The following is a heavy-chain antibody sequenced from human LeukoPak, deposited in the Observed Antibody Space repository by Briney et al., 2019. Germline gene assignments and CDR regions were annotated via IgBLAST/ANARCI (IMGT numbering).Heavy chain of an antibody. J-gene: IGHJ4*02. D-gene: IGHD1-14*01. Sequence: GGSLRLSCAASGFTFSTYAMSWVRQAPGKGLEWVSAISGSGGSTFNADSEKGRFTISRDNSKNTLFLQMNSLRAEDTAIYYCAKDHPSGYYFDYWGQGTLVTVSS. CDR2: ISGSGGST. CDR1: GFTFSTYA. V-gene: IGHV3-23*01. CDR3: AKDHPSGYYFDY.